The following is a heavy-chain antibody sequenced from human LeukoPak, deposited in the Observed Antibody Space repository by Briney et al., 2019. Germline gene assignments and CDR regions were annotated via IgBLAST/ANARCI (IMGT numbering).Heavy chain of an antibody. CDR2: IYHSGST. CDR3: ARIDFWSGYFDY. CDR1: GGSISSYY. V-gene: IGHV4-59*08. J-gene: IGHJ4*02. D-gene: IGHD3-3*01. Sequence: SETLSLTCTVSGGSISSYYWSWIRQPPGKGLEWIGSIYHSGSTYYNPSLKSRVTISVDTSKNQFSLKLSSVTAADTAVYYCARIDFWSGYFDYWGQGTLVTVSS.